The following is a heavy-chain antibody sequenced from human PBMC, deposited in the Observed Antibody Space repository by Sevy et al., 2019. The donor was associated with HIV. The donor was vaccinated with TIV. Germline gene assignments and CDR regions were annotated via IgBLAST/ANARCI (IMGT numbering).Heavy chain of an antibody. CDR1: GFIFSRYG. Sequence: GGSLRLSCKASGFIFSRYGVHWVRQAPGKGLEWVAVIWYDGSNKYYADSVKGRFTVSRDNSKNTLYLQMNSLRAEDTAVYYCARDPSGSYYNSYYFDYWGQGTLVTVSS. D-gene: IGHD3-10*01. CDR2: IWYDGSNK. V-gene: IGHV3-33*01. J-gene: IGHJ4*02. CDR3: ARDPSGSYYNSYYFDY.